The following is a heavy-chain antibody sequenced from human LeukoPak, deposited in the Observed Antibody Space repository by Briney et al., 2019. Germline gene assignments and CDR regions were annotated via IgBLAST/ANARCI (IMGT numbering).Heavy chain of an antibody. CDR3: VRDAFTAGDH. CDR1: GFTFSSYW. V-gene: IGHV3-74*01. Sequence: GGSLRLSCAASGFTFSSYWMHWVHQAPGKGLVWVSRISSEGDTTSYVDSVKGRFTVSRDNAKNTLYLQMNSLRAEDTAVYYCVRDAFTAGDHLGQGTLVTVSS. D-gene: IGHD2-8*02. J-gene: IGHJ4*02. CDR2: ISSEGDTT.